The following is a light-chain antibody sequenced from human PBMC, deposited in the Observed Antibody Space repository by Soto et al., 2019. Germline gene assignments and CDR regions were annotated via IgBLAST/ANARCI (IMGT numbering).Light chain of an antibody. CDR3: QQYNNWQYT. CDR2: GAS. J-gene: IGKJ2*01. Sequence: EIVMTQSPATLSVSPGERATLSCRASQSVSSNLAWYQQKPGQAPRLLIYGASTRATGIPARFSGSGSGTEFTLTISSMQSEDFAVYYCQQYNNWQYTFGQGTNLEI. V-gene: IGKV3-15*01. CDR1: QSVSSN.